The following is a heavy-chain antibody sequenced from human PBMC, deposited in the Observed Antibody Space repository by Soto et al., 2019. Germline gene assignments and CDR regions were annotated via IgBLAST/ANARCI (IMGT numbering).Heavy chain of an antibody. D-gene: IGHD3-22*01. CDR2: INHSGST. Sequence: SETLSLTCAVYGGSFSGYYWSWIRQPPGKGLEWIGEINHSGSTNYNPSLKSRVTISVDTSKNQFSPKLSSVTAADTAVYYCATQRTYYYDSSGYFAEYFQHWGQGTLVTVSS. J-gene: IGHJ1*01. CDR3: ATQRTYYYDSSGYFAEYFQH. CDR1: GGSFSGYY. V-gene: IGHV4-34*01.